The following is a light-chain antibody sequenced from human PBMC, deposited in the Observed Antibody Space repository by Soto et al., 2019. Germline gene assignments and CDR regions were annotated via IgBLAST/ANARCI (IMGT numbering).Light chain of an antibody. CDR1: QNVISTY. J-gene: IGKJ4*01. Sequence: ENVLTQSPGTLSLSPGERATLSCRASQNVISTYLAWYQQKPGQAPSLLDYATSSRSAGIPDRFSGSGSGTDFSLTISRLEHEDFAVYYCQQYDSSHLTFGGGTKVEIK. CDR3: QQYDSSHLT. V-gene: IGKV3-20*01. CDR2: ATS.